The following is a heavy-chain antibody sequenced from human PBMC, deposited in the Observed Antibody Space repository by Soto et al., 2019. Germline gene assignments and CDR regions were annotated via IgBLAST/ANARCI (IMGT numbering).Heavy chain of an antibody. CDR3: ATVTTVAYNWFDP. V-gene: IGHV4-34*01. Sequence: PSETLSLTCAVYGGSFSCYYWSWIRQPPGKGLEWIGEINHSGSTNYNPSLKSRVTISVDTSKNQFSPKLSSATAADTAVYYCATVTTVAYNWFDPWGQGTLVTVSS. J-gene: IGHJ5*02. CDR1: GGSFSCYY. CDR2: INHSGST. D-gene: IGHD4-17*01.